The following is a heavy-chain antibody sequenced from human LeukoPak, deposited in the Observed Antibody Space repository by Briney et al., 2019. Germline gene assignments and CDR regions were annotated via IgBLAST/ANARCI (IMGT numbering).Heavy chain of an antibody. D-gene: IGHD3-3*02. CDR1: GGSIISGDYY. J-gene: IGHJ4*02. CDR3: VAGFSRFDC. CDR2: IDYNGST. V-gene: IGHV4-30-4*08. Sequence: SETLSLTCTVSGGSIISGDYYWSWIRQPPGKGLEWIGYIDYNGSTYYSPSLKSRVTISVDTSKNQFSLILTSVAAADTAVYYCVAGFSRFDCWGRGALVSVSS.